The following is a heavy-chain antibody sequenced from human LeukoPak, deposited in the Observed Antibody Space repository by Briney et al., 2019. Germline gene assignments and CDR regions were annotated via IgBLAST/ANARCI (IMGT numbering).Heavy chain of an antibody. CDR2: INPSSGGT. CDR3: ARDSYDDYYFDN. D-gene: IGHD4-17*01. J-gene: IGHJ4*02. V-gene: IGHV1-46*01. CDR1: GYTFTRYY. Sequence: ASVKVSCKASGYTFTRYYMNWVRQAPGQGLEWMGVINPSSGGTTYAQKFQGRVTMTRDTSTSTVYMDLSSLRSEDTAVYYCARDSYDDYYFDNWGQGTLVTVSS.